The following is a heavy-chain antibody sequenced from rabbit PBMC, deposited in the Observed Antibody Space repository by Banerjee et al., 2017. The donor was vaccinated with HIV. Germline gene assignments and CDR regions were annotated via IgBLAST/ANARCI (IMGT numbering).Heavy chain of an antibody. CDR1: GFDLSSGYD. CDR3: ARGGYGDGTGDYDL. D-gene: IGHD7-1*01. V-gene: IGHV1S40*01. Sequence: QSLEESGGDLVKPGASLTLTCTASGFDLSSGYDMCWVRQAPGKGLEWIGCIYTGSGHTYYASWAKGRFTISKTSSTTVDLKMTSLTAADTATYFCARGGYGDGTGDYDLWGPGTLVTVS. J-gene: IGHJ4*01. CDR2: IYTGSGHT.